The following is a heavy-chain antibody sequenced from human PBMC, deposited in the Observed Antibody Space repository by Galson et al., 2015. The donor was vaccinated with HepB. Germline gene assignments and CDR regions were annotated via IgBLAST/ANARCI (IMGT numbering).Heavy chain of an antibody. Sequence: SLRLSCAASGFTFRDSYMSWIRQAPGKGLEWVSYISGRGDVMYYADSVKGRFTISRDNAENSLYLQMNSLRVEDTAVYYCATEAWGPLDHWGQGTLVTVSS. J-gene: IGHJ4*02. D-gene: IGHD7-27*01. CDR2: ISGRGDVM. V-gene: IGHV3-11*01. CDR1: GFTFRDSY. CDR3: ATEAWGPLDH.